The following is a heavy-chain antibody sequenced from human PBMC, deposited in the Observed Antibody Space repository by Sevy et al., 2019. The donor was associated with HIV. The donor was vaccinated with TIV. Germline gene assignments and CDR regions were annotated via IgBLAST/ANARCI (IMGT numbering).Heavy chain of an antibody. CDR3: ARHTNFYFDY. CDR1: GSTFSGHH. D-gene: IGHD2-8*01. V-gene: IGHV1-2*02. CDR2: INPKGGGT. Sequence: ASVKVSCKVSGSTFSGHHMHWVRQAPGQGLEWMGWINPKGGGTNYAQKFQGRVTVTRDTSITTVYMELIRLRSDDTAVYYCARHTNFYFDYWGQGTLVTVSS. J-gene: IGHJ4*02.